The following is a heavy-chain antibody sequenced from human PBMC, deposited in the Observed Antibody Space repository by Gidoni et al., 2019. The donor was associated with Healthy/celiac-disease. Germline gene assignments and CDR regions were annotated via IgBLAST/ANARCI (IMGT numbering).Heavy chain of an antibody. CDR2: IYYSGST. CDR3: ARVWVEWELPDY. J-gene: IGHJ4*02. CDR1: GDSISSGGYY. Sequence: QVQLPESRPGLVKPSQTMSLPCTLSGDSISSGGYYWSWIRQHPGKGLEWIGYIYYSGSTYYNPSLKSRVTISVDTSKNQFSLKLSSVTAADTAVYYCARVWVEWELPDYWGQGTLVTVSS. V-gene: IGHV4-31*03. D-gene: IGHD1-26*01.